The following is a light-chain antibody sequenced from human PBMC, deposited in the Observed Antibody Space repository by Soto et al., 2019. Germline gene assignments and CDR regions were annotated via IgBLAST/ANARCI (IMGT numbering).Light chain of an antibody. Sequence: AIQLTQSPSSLSSAVGDRVTITCLASQGISSYLAWYQQKPGKAPKLLIYDASSLESGVPSRFSGSGSGTEFTLTISSLQPDDFATYYCQHYNSYPEAFGQGTKVDI. J-gene: IGKJ1*01. CDR1: QGISSY. CDR2: DAS. CDR3: QHYNSYPEA. V-gene: IGKV1-13*02.